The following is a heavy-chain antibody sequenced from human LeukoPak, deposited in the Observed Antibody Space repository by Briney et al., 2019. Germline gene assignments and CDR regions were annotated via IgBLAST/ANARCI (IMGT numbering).Heavy chain of an antibody. CDR2: ISSSSSYI. CDR1: GGSISSSR. V-gene: IGHV3-21*01. CDR3: ARGAVAGYFDY. J-gene: IGHJ4*02. D-gene: IGHD6-19*01. Sequence: ETLSLTCTVSGGSISSSRYYWGWIRQPPGKGLEWVPSISSSSSYIYYADSVKGRFTISRDNAKNSLYLQMNSLRAEDTAVYYCARGAVAGYFDYWGQGTLVTVSS.